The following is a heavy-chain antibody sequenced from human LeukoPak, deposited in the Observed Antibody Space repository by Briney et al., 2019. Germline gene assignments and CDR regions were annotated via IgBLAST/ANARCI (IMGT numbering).Heavy chain of an antibody. CDR2: TSFDENNK. CDR1: GFTFSSYA. Sequence: GGSLRLSCAASGFTFSSYAMHWVRQAPGKGLEWVAVTSFDENNKYYADSVKGRFTISRDNAKNSLYLQMNSLRAEDTAMYYCARDRGYFDNWGQGTLVTVSS. CDR3: ARDRGYFDN. V-gene: IGHV3-30*03. J-gene: IGHJ4*02.